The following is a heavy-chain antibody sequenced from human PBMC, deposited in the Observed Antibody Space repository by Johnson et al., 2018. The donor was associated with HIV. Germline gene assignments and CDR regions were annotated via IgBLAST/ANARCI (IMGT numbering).Heavy chain of an antibody. D-gene: IGHD3-16*01. V-gene: IGHV3-30*03. Sequence: VQLVESGGGVVQPGRSLRLSCVASGFSFSNYAMDWVRQAPGKGLEWVAFVSSDGNNKNYADSVKGRFTISRDNSKNTLYLQMNSLRAEDTALYYCARDGGVKGKGAFDIWGQGTMVTVSS. J-gene: IGHJ3*02. CDR1: GFSFSNYA. CDR3: ARDGGVKGKGAFDI. CDR2: VSSDGNNK.